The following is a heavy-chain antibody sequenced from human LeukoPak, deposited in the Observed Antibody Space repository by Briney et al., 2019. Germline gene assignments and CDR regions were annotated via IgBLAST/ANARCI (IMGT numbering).Heavy chain of an antibody. V-gene: IGHV3-7*05. J-gene: IGHJ4*02. CDR2: INQAGSNK. D-gene: IGHD3-10*01. Sequence: GGSLRLSCAASGFSFNNYWMSWVRQAPGKGLEWVANINQAGSNKYYLDSVKGRFTISRDNAKNSLYLQMNSLRAEDTAVYYCARGMIRGVMDDYWGQGTLVTVSS. CDR1: GFSFNNYW. CDR3: ARGMIRGVMDDY.